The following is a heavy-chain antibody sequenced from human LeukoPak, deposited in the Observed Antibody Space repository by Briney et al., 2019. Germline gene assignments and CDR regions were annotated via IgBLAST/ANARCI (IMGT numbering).Heavy chain of an antibody. J-gene: IGHJ4*02. CDR2: VNPNDGAR. CDR3: ARGLYYYDRSTYGDFDY. CDR1: GYPFSTYW. D-gene: IGHD3-22*01. Sequence: GPSLKVSCKASGYPFSTYWLHWVRQAPGQGLEWMGFVNPNDGARIYAQNFQGRITMTRDTSTNTVFMELSSMRSEDTAVYYCARGLYYYDRSTYGDFDYWGQGTLVTVSS. V-gene: IGHV1-46*01.